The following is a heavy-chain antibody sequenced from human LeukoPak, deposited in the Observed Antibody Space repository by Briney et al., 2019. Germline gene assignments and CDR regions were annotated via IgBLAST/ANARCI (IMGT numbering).Heavy chain of an antibody. Sequence: PGGSLRLSCAASGFTFSSYAMSWVRQAPGKGLEWVSAISGSGGSTYYADSVKGRFTISRDNSKNTLYLQMNSLRAEDTAVYYCAKTRRDDYDGQNYYFDYWGQGTLVTVSS. D-gene: IGHD4-23*01. CDR3: AKTRRDDYDGQNYYFDY. CDR1: GFTFSSYA. CDR2: ISGSGGST. V-gene: IGHV3-23*01. J-gene: IGHJ4*02.